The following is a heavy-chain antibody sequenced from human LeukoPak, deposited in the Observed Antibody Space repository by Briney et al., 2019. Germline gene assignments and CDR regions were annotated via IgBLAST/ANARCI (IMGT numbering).Heavy chain of an antibody. Sequence: PSETLSLTCAVHGGSFSGYYWSWIRQPPGKGLEWIGEINHSGSTNYNPSLKSRVTISVDTSKNQFSLKLSSVTAADTAVYYCARGPAVRGVPYNWFDPWGQGTLVTVSS. V-gene: IGHV4-34*01. CDR3: ARGPAVRGVPYNWFDP. CDR2: INHSGST. J-gene: IGHJ5*02. D-gene: IGHD3-10*01. CDR1: GGSFSGYY.